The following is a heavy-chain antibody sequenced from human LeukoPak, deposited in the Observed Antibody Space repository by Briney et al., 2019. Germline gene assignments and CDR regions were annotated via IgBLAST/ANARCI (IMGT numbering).Heavy chain of an antibody. V-gene: IGHV3-7*01. J-gene: IGHJ4*02. D-gene: IGHD4-23*01. CDR3: AKDRIGGALEF. Sequence: GESLRLSCAASGFTLSKSWMSWVRQAPGKGLEWVACIMEDGSVQKYVDSVRGRFTISRDNARSSLYLQMNSLRVEDTAVYYCAKDRIGGALEFWGQGTLATVSS. CDR2: IMEDGSVQ. CDR1: GFTLSKSW.